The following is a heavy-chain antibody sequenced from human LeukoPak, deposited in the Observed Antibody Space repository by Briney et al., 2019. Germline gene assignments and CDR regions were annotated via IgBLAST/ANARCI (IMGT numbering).Heavy chain of an antibody. V-gene: IGHV4-30-2*01. CDR2: IYHSGST. J-gene: IGHJ4*02. CDR1: GGSISSGGYY. CDR3: ARGGPNLLDY. Sequence: PSQTLSPTCTVSGGSISSGGYYWSWIRQPPGEGLEWIGYIYHSGSTYYNPTLKSRVTISVDRSKNQFSLKLSSVTAADSAVYYCARGGPNLLDYWGQGTLVTVSS. D-gene: IGHD5/OR15-5a*01.